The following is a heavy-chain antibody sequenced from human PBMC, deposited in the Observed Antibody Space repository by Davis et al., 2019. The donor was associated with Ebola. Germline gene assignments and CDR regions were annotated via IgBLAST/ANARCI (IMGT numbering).Heavy chain of an antibody. Sequence: ASVKVSCKASGYTFKNYAISWVRQAPGQGLEWMGWISAYNGSTNYAQILQGRVTMTTDTSTNTAYMDLRSLKSDDTAVYYCARVHNGNFGIWGQGTLVTVSS. V-gene: IGHV1-18*01. CDR3: ARVHNGNFGI. CDR1: GYTFKNYA. CDR2: ISAYNGST. D-gene: IGHD1-26*01. J-gene: IGHJ4*02.